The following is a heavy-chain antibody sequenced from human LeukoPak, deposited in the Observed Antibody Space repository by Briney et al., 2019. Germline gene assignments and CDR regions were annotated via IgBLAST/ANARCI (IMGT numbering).Heavy chain of an antibody. V-gene: IGHV3-7*05. J-gene: IGHJ4*02. CDR3: ARFPTGFDY. CDR1: GFPFNKFW. D-gene: IGHD4-17*01. Sequence: GGSLRLSCAASGFPFNKFWMSWVRQAPGKGLEWVASIKQDGSEQFYVDSVKGRCTISRDNAKNSLYLQMNSLRAEDTAMYYCARFPTGFDYWGRGTLVTVAS. CDR2: IKQDGSEQ.